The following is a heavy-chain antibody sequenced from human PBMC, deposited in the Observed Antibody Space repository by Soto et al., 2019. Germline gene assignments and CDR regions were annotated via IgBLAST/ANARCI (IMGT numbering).Heavy chain of an antibody. CDR2: IDPSDSYT. CDR3: ARRLGGVYGGNFLFDALDI. V-gene: IGHV5-10-1*01. D-gene: IGHD2-8*02. J-gene: IGHJ3*02. CDR1: GYSFTSYW. Sequence: GESLKISCKGSGYSFTSYWISWVRRMPGKGLEWMGRIDPSDSYTNYSPSFQGHVTISADKSISTAYLQWSSLKASDTAMYYCARRLGGVYGGNFLFDALDIWGQGTMVTVSS.